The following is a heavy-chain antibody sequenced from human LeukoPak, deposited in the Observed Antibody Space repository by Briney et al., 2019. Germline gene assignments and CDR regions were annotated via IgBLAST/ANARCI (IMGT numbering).Heavy chain of an antibody. Sequence: ASVKVSCKVSGHTLSELPMYWVRQAPGEGLEWMGGFDPENDERIYAQKFRGRVTMTEDTSTNTAYMELSSLRSDDTAVYYCATEVTSIVPDYWGQGTLATVSS. CDR3: ATEVTSIVPDY. CDR1: GHTLSELP. CDR2: FDPENDER. V-gene: IGHV1-24*01. J-gene: IGHJ4*02. D-gene: IGHD2-21*02.